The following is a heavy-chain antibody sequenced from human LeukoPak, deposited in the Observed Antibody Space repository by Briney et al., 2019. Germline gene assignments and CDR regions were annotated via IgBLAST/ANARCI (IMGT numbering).Heavy chain of an antibody. D-gene: IGHD2/OR15-2a*01. CDR3: AKMKGQRLYDYCMDV. Sequence: GGSLRLSCTASGFAFSSFGMSWVRQAPGKGMGLVSGMTGNGGPYSADSVKGRYTISRDNSANTLYLQMNNLRVEDTAIYYCAKMKGQRLYDYCMDVWGRGTTVTVSS. CDR1: GFAFSSFG. CDR2: MTGNGGP. J-gene: IGHJ6*03. V-gene: IGHV3-23*01.